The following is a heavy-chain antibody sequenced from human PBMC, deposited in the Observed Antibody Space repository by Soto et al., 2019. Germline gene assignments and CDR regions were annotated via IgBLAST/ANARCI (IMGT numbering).Heavy chain of an antibody. CDR2: IIPILGIA. J-gene: IGHJ4*02. Sequence: QVQLVQSGAEVKKPGSSVKVSCKASGGTFSSYTISWVRQAPGQGLEWMGRIIPILGIANYAQKFQGRVTITADKSTSTAYRELSSLGSEDTAVYYCAREERDLGYCSGGSCYSAFDYWGQGTLVTVSS. CDR1: GGTFSSYT. CDR3: AREERDLGYCSGGSCYSAFDY. V-gene: IGHV1-69*08. D-gene: IGHD2-15*01.